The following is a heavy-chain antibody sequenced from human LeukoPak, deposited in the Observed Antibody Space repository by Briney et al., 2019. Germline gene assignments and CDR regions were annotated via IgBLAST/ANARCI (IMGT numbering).Heavy chain of an antibody. CDR1: GFTFSSYG. CDR3: AKESSGWYVGYYFDY. D-gene: IGHD6-19*01. Sequence: PGGSLRLSCAASGFTFSSYGMHWVRQAPGKGLEWVAVISYDGSNKYYADSVKGRFTISRDNSKNTLYLQVNSLRAEDTAVYYCAKESSGWYVGYYFDYWGQGTLVTVSS. J-gene: IGHJ4*02. CDR2: ISYDGSNK. V-gene: IGHV3-30*18.